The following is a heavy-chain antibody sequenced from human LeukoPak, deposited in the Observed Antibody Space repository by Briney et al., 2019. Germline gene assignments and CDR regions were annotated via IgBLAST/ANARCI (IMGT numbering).Heavy chain of an antibody. CDR2: IYYSGST. V-gene: IGHV4-31*03. CDR3: ARDSVEAAAQVGAFDI. D-gene: IGHD2-2*01. J-gene: IGHJ3*02. Sequence: KSSETLSLTCTVSGGSISSGGYYWSWIRQHPGKGLEWIGYIYYSGSTYYNPSLKSRVTISVDTSKNQFSLKLSSVTAADTAVYYCARDSVEAAAQVGAFDIWGQGTMVTVSS. CDR1: GGSISSGGYY.